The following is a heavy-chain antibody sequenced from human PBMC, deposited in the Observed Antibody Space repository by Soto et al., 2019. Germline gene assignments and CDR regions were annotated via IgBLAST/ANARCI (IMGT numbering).Heavy chain of an antibody. CDR2: IYYSGST. CDR3: ARHRADYDFWSGYYTRYWFDP. D-gene: IGHD3-3*01. CDR1: GGSISSSSYY. Sequence: SETLSLTCTVSGGSISSSSYYWGWIRQPPGKGLEWIGSIYYSGSTYYNPSLKSRVTISVDTSKNQFSLKLSSVTAADTAVYYCARHRADYDFWSGYYTRYWFDPWGQGTLVTV. V-gene: IGHV4-39*01. J-gene: IGHJ5*02.